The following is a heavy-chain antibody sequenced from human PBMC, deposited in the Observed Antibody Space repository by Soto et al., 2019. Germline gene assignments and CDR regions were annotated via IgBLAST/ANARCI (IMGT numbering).Heavy chain of an antibody. V-gene: IGHV5-51*01. J-gene: IGHJ5*02. CDR3: VKRSYWFNH. CDR2: IYHRDYDT. Sequence: GAYQKISCKGSGYGFNSHWIGWVRQMPGTGLAWMGIIYHRDYDTRFSPSFEGQVTISADKSISTAYLQWSSLTASATAIYYCVKRSYWFNHWGQGTLVTVSS. CDR1: GYGFNSHW.